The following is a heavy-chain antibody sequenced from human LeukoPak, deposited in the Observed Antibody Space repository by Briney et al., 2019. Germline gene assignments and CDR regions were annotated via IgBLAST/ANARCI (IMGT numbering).Heavy chain of an antibody. D-gene: IGHD4-17*01. CDR2: ISASGGST. Sequence: PGGSLILSCAASGFTFSSYAMNWVRQAPGKGLEWVSAISASGGSTYYADSVKGRFTISRDNSKNTLYLQMNSLRAEDTAVYYCAKEHYGDYVLPSMDVWGQGTTVTVSS. V-gene: IGHV3-23*01. CDR1: GFTFSSYA. J-gene: IGHJ6*02. CDR3: AKEHYGDYVLPSMDV.